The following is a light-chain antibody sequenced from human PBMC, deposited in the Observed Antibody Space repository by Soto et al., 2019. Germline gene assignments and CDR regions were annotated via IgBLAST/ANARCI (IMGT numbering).Light chain of an antibody. CDR3: QQTNSFPIT. CDR2: ASS. Sequence: DIQVTQSPSSLSASVGDRVTITCRASQNINSWLAWYQQKPGKAPNLLIYASSSLQSGVPSRFSGSGSGTDFTLTITNLQPEDFATYYCQQTNSFPITFGQGTRLEIK. J-gene: IGKJ5*01. V-gene: IGKV1-12*01. CDR1: QNINSW.